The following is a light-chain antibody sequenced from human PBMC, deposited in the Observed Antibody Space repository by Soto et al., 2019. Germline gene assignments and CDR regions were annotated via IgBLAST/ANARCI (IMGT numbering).Light chain of an antibody. CDR3: MQAVEVPYI. Sequence: DIVMTQSPLSLPVTPGESASISCRSSQSLLHRDGNISLDWYLQKPGQSPQLLIYLVSNRASGVPDRFSGSRSGTDFTLKISRVEAEDVGVYYCMQAVEVPYIFGQGTKLDIK. V-gene: IGKV2-28*01. CDR2: LVS. CDR1: QSLLHRDGNIS. J-gene: IGKJ2*01.